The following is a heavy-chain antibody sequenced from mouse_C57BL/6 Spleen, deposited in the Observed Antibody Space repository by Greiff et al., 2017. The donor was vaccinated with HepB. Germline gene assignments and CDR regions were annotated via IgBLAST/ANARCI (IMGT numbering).Heavy chain of an antibody. CDR2: IYPGDGDT. J-gene: IGHJ3*01. CDR3: ARSTLYYGSSSLAY. Sequence: QVHVKQSGAELVKPGASVKISCKASGYAFSSYWMNWVKQRPGKGLEWIGQIYPGDGDTNYNGKFKGKATLTADKSSSTAYMQRSSLTSEDSAVYFCARSTLYYGSSSLAYWGQGTLVTVSA. V-gene: IGHV1-80*01. D-gene: IGHD1-1*01. CDR1: GYAFSSYW.